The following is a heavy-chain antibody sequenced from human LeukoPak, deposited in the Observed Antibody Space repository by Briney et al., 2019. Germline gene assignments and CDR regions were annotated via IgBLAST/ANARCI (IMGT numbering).Heavy chain of an antibody. CDR1: GLTFSSYA. D-gene: IGHD3-22*01. J-gene: IGHJ4*02. V-gene: IGHV3-30-3*01. Sequence: GGSLRLSCAASGLTFSSYAMHWVRQAPGKGLEWVAVISYDGSNKYYADSVKGRFTISRDNSKNTLYLQMNSLRAEDTAMYYCARGDSLIVVVTEFDYWGQGTLVTVSS. CDR3: ARGDSLIVVVTEFDY. CDR2: ISYDGSNK.